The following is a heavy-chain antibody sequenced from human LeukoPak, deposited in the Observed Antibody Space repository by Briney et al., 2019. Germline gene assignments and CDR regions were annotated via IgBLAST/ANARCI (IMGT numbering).Heavy chain of an antibody. D-gene: IGHD3-22*01. CDR3: ARRDESAGYYYWFNP. Sequence: ETLSLTCAVYGGSFSGYYWSWIRQPPGKGLEWIGEINHSGSTNYNPSLKGRVTISVDPSKNQFSLKLSSVTAADTAVYYCARRDESAGYYYWFNPWGQGTLVTVSS. J-gene: IGHJ5*02. V-gene: IGHV4-34*01. CDR1: GGSFSGYY. CDR2: INHSGST.